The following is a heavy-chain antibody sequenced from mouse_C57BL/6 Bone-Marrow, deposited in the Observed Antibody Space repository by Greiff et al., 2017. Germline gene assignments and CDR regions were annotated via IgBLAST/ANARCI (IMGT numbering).Heavy chain of an antibody. CDR2: IDPEDGDT. D-gene: IGHD1-1*01. CDR1: GFNINDYC. J-gene: IGHJ4*01. V-gene: IGHV14-2*01. CDR3: AESTTVVAEGHAMDY. Sequence: EVQLQQSGAELVKPGASVKLSCTASGFNINDYCMHWVKQRTEQGLEWIGRIDPEDGDTKYAPKFQGKATITADPSSNTAYLHLGSLTSEDTAVECCAESTTVVAEGHAMDYWGQGTSVTVSA.